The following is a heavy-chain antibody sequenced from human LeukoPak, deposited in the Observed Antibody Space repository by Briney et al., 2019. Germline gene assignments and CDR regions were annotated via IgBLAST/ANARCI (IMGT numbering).Heavy chain of an antibody. CDR1: GYTFTSCG. Sequence: SVKVSCKASGYTFTSCGISWVRQAPGQGLEWMGWISAYNGNTNYAQKLQGRVTMTTDTSTSTAYMELRSLRSDDTAVYYCARNDYGDRAVAFDIWGQGTMVTVSS. CDR2: ISAYNGNT. D-gene: IGHD4-17*01. V-gene: IGHV1-18*04. CDR3: ARNDYGDRAVAFDI. J-gene: IGHJ3*02.